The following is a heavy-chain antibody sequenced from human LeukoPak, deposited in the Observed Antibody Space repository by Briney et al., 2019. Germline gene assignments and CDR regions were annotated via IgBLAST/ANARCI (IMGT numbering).Heavy chain of an antibody. CDR1: GDSVSSNSAA. V-gene: IGHV6-1*01. CDR2: TYYRSKWCN. CDR3: ARGSGIAAAGTLWFDP. J-gene: IGHJ5*02. Sequence: SQTLSLTCAISGDSVSSNSAAWNWIRQSPSRGLEWLGRTYYRSKWCNDYAVSVKSRITINPDTSKNQFSLQLNSVTPEDTAVYYCARGSGIAAAGTLWFDPWGQGTLVTVSS. D-gene: IGHD6-13*01.